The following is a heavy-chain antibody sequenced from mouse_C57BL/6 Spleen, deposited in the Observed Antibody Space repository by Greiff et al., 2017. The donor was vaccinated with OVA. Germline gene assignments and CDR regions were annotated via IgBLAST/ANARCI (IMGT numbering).Heavy chain of an antibody. CDR3: AREGYEAMDY. CDR1: GYTFTSYT. V-gene: IGHV1-4*01. CDR2: INPSSGYT. J-gene: IGHJ4*01. Sequence: QVQLQQSGAELARPGASVKMSCKASGYTFTSYTMHWVKQRPGQGLEWIGYINPSSGYTKYNQKFKDKATLTADKSSSTAYMQLSSLTSEDSAVYYCAREGYEAMDYWGQGTSVTVSS.